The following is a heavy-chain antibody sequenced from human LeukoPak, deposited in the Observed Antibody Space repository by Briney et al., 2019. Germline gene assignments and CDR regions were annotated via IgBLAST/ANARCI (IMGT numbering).Heavy chain of an antibody. CDR2: ISAYKGNT. CDR3: ARTLAYGSGSYSGYY. D-gene: IGHD3-10*01. J-gene: IGHJ4*02. CDR1: GYTFTSYG. Sequence: ASVKVSCKASGYTFTSYGISWVRQAPGQGLEWMGWISAYKGNTNYAQKLQGRVTMTTDPSTSTAYMKMRSLRADDTAVYYCARTLAYGSGSYSGYYWGQGTLVTVSS. V-gene: IGHV1-18*04.